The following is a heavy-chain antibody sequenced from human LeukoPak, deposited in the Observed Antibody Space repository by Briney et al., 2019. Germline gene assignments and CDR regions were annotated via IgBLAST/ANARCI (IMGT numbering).Heavy chain of an antibody. J-gene: IGHJ4*02. Sequence: GESLKISCKGSGYSFTSYWIGWVRQMPGKGLEWMGIIYPGDSDTRYSPSFQGQVTISADKSISTAYLQWSSLKASDTAMYYCASGVTIFGGVTNFDYWGQGTLVTVSS. CDR2: IYPGDSDT. D-gene: IGHD3-3*01. CDR3: ASGVTIFGGVTNFDY. V-gene: IGHV5-51*01. CDR1: GYSFTSYW.